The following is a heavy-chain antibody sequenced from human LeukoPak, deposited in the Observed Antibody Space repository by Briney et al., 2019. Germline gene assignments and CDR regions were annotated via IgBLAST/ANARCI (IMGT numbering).Heavy chain of an antibody. CDR3: SRESGAFSPFGH. V-gene: IGHV4-4*02. D-gene: IGHD1-26*01. Sequence: PSGTLSLTCGVSGGSISSTNXWSWVXQPPGXXLXWIGEISLSGRTNYNPSLKSRVTMSLDESKNQVSLNLASVTAADTAVYYCSRESGAFSPFGHWGQGTLVTVTS. CDR2: ISLSGRT. CDR1: GGSISSTNX. J-gene: IGHJ4*02.